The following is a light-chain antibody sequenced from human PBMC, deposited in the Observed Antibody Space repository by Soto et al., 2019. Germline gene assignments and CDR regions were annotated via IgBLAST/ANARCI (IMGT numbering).Light chain of an antibody. J-gene: IGLJ2*01. CDR1: SSNIGASYA. V-gene: IGLV1-40*01. CDR3: QSYDSSLSGPV. Sequence: QSVLTQPPSVSGAPGQRVTISCTGNSSNIGASYAVHWYQQLPGSAPKILIYGNSNRPSGVPDRFSGSKSGTSASLAITGLQAEDEADYYCQSYDSSLSGPVFGGGTKVTVL. CDR2: GNS.